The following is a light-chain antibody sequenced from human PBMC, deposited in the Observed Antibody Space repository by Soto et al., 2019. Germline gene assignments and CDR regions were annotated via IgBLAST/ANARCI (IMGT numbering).Light chain of an antibody. J-gene: IGLJ2*01. CDR1: SSDVGGYKL. V-gene: IGLV1-51*01. CDR3: GTWDTSLSAGV. CDR2: DNN. Sequence: QSVLTQPASVSGSPGQSITISCTGSSSDVGGYKLVSWYQQHPGKAPKLIIYDNNQRPSGIPDRFSASKSGTSATLGIAGLQPGDEADYYCGTWDTSLSAGVFGGGTQLTVL.